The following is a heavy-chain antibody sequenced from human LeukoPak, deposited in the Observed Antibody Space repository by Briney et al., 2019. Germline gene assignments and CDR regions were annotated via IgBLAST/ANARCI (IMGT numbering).Heavy chain of an antibody. CDR3: ARHYSDYGSGSLNWFDP. D-gene: IGHD3-10*01. CDR1: GYSFTSYW. CDR2: IYPGDSDT. J-gene: IGHJ5*02. V-gene: IGHV5-51*01. Sequence: GESLKISCKGSGYSFTSYWIGWVCQMPGKGLEWMGIIYPGDSDTRYSPSFQGQVTISADKSISTAYLQWSSLKASDTAMYYCARHYSDYGSGSLNWFDPWGQGTLVTVSS.